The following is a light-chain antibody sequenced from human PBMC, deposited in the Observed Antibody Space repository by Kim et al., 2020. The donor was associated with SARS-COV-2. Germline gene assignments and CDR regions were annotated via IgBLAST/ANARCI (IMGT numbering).Light chain of an antibody. J-gene: IGLJ2*01. CDR2: VYSDGRH. CDR1: TGPTNSA. V-gene: IGLV4-69*01. Sequence: VKSTCIQRTGPTNSANALLQQLPGKGPRYVMRVYSDGRHTTGDGIPVRFSGSSSGSEYYLTISGLQSEDEADYYCQTWGSGIGVFGGGTQLTVL. CDR3: QTWGSGIGV.